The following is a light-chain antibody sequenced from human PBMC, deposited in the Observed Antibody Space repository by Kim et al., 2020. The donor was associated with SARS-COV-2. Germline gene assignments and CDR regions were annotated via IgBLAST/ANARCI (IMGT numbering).Light chain of an antibody. Sequence: SPGARATLSCRASQSVRSSLAWDQQRPGQSPRLLIYKASLRATGVPARFTGSGSGTEFTLTISSLQSEDFAVYFCQQYYTWSALTFGGGTKVEIK. CDR2: KAS. V-gene: IGKV3D-15*01. CDR3: QQYYTWSALT. J-gene: IGKJ4*01. CDR1: QSVRSS.